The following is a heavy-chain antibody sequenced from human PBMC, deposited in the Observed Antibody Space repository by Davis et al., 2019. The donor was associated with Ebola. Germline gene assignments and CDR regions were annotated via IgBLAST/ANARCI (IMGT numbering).Heavy chain of an antibody. Sequence: GESLKISCAASGFTFSSYGMHWVRQAPGKGLEWVAFIRYDGSNKYYADSVKGRFTISRDNSKNTLYLQMNSLRAEDTAVYYCAKYRTMTSSRLFDYWGQGTLVTVSS. J-gene: IGHJ4*02. V-gene: IGHV3-30*02. CDR1: GFTFSSYG. D-gene: IGHD4-17*01. CDR3: AKYRTMTSSRLFDY. CDR2: IRYDGSNK.